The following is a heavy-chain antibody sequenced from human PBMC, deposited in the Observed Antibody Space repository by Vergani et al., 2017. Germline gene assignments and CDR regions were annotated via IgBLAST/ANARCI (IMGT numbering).Heavy chain of an antibody. D-gene: IGHD1-14*01. CDR1: GFKFSDHY. V-gene: IGHV3-11*04. Sequence: LAESGGGSVKPGGSLRLPCAASGFKFSDHYMSWIRQAPGKGLEWVSHISPGASTVSYTASVTGRFTVSRDDDNNSLTLDMTTLRVEDTAVYYCARNPGISTARHYYAMDVWGRGTTVTVSS. J-gene: IGHJ6*02. CDR3: ARNPGISTARHYYAMDV. CDR2: ISPGASTV.